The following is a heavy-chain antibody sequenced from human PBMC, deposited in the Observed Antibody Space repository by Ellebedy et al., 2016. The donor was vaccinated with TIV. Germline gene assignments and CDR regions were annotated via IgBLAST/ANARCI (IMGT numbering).Heavy chain of an antibody. J-gene: IGHJ6*02. CDR2: TFYRSTWYS. Sequence: SQTLSLTCXISGDSVSSDNAAWNWIRQSPSRGLEWLGRTFYRSTWYSDYAVSVKSRIIINPDTSKNQFSLQLNSVTPEDTAVYYCARARITLVRGRISYYYYNGMDVWGQGTTVTVSS. CDR1: GDSVSSDNAA. D-gene: IGHD3-10*01. V-gene: IGHV6-1*01. CDR3: ARARITLVRGRISYYYYNGMDV.